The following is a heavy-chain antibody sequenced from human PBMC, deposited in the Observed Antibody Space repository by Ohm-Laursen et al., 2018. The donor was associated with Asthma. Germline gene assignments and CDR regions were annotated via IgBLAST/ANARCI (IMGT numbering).Heavy chain of an antibody. CDR1: GGAFTSFS. J-gene: IGHJ6*02. CDR3: ARVDEYSYGMDV. CDR2: VIPITGTT. Sequence: SVKVSCKLSGGAFTSFSYTWVRQAPGQGLEWVGGVIPITGTTTYAQHLQVRVTITADEATNTVYMELRGLRSADTAVYYCARVDEYSYGMDVWGPGTTVTVSS. V-gene: IGHV1-69*13.